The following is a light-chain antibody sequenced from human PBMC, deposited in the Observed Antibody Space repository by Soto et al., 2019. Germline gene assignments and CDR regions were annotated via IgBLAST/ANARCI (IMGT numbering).Light chain of an antibody. CDR1: SSNIGTNT. CDR3: AAWDDSLNARYV. CDR2: SNS. Sequence: QSELTQPPSASGTPGQRVTISCSRSSSNIGTNTVNWYQQLPGTAPKLLIYSNSQRPSGVPDRFSGSKSGTSASLAISGLQSEDEADYYCAAWDDSLNARYVFGTGTKVTVL. V-gene: IGLV1-44*01. J-gene: IGLJ1*01.